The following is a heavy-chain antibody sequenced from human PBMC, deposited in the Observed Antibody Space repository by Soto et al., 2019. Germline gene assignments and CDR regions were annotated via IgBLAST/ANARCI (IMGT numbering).Heavy chain of an antibody. V-gene: IGHV1-69*01. Sequence: QVHLVQSGAEVKKPGSSVKVSCKASGGSFNSYAFTWVRQAPGQGLEWMGGIIPIFGTTNYAQKFQGRVTITADESTSTAYMELSSLRSEDTAVYYCARVKGELLGDYYSYGMDVWGQGTTVTVSS. CDR2: IIPIFGTT. CDR1: GGSFNSYA. J-gene: IGHJ6*02. CDR3: ARVKGELLGDYYSYGMDV. D-gene: IGHD1-26*01.